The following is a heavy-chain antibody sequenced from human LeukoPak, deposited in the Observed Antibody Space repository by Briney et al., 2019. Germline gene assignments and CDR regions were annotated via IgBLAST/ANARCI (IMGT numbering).Heavy chain of an antibody. CDR1: GGFIYSGDYY. V-gene: IGHV4-30-4*01. CDR3: ARERPSSTSFSYYFDS. D-gene: IGHD2-2*01. J-gene: IGHJ4*02. CDR2: IFYSGNT. Sequence: SQTLSLTCTVSGGFIYSGDYYWSWIRQTPGKGLEWIGYIFYSGNTYYNPSLKSRVTISVDTSKNHFSLQLTSVTAADTAVYYCARERPSSTSFSYYFDSWGQGTLVTVSP.